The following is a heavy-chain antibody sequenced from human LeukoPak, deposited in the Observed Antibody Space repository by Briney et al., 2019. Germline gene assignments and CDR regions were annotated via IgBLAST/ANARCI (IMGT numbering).Heavy chain of an antibody. CDR2: INPNSGGT. Sequence: ASVKVSCKASGYTFTGYYMHWVRQAPGQGLEWMGWINPNSGGTNYAQKFQGRVTMTRDTSISTAYMELSRLRSDDTAVYYCARDSVRYYDSSGYSGYWGQGTLVTVSS. CDR3: ARDSVRYYDSSGYSGY. CDR1: GYTFTGYY. V-gene: IGHV1-2*02. D-gene: IGHD3-22*01. J-gene: IGHJ4*02.